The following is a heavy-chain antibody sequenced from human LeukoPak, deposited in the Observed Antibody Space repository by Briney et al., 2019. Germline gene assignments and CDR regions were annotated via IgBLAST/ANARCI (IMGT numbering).Heavy chain of an antibody. CDR1: GGSISSGSYY. CDR2: IYTSGST. CDR3: ARDRYYYDSSGYYFLSL. Sequence: SETLSLTCTVSGGSISSGSYYWSWIRQPAGKGLEWIGRIYTSGSTNYNPSLKSRVTMSVDTSKNQFSLKLSSVTAADTAVYYCARDRYYYDSSGYYFLSLWGQGTLVTVSS. J-gene: IGHJ4*02. V-gene: IGHV4-61*02. D-gene: IGHD3-22*01.